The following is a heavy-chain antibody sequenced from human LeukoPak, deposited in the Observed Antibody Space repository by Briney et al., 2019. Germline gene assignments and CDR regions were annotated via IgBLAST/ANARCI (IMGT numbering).Heavy chain of an antibody. D-gene: IGHD1-26*01. J-gene: IGHJ4*02. CDR1: GFTFSSYG. CDR3: ARDLRGAYY. CDR2: IGTSGSYR. V-gene: IGHV3-21*01. Sequence: PGGSLRLSCAASGFTFSSYGMNWVRQAPGKGLEWVSSIGTSGSYRYYTDAVKCRFTISRDNAKNSLYLQMNSLRAEDTAVYYCARDLRGAYYWGQGTLVTVSS.